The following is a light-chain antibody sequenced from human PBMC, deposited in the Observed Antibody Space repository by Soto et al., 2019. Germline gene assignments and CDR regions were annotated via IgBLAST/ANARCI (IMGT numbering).Light chain of an antibody. CDR1: SSNIGSNT. J-gene: IGLJ2*01. V-gene: IGLV1-44*01. CDR3: AALDDSLNGVV. CDR2: SNN. Sequence: QSVLTQPPSASGTPGQRVTISCSGSSSNIGSNTVNWYQQLPGTAPKLLIYSNNQRPSGVPDRFSGYKSGTSASLAISGLQFEDGADYYCAALDDSLNGVVFGGGTKLTVL.